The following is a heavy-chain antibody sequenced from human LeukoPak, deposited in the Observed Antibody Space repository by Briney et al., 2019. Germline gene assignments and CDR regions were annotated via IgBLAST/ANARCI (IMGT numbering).Heavy chain of an antibody. Sequence: GASVKVSCKVSGYTLTELSMHWVRQAPGKGLEWMGGFDPEDGETIYAQKFQGRVTMTEDTSTDTDYMELSSLRSEDTAVYYCATASETQSVRGVYYYYYMDVWGKGTTVTVSS. CDR1: GYTLTELS. J-gene: IGHJ6*03. V-gene: IGHV1-24*01. CDR3: ATASETQSVRGVYYYYYMDV. D-gene: IGHD3-10*01. CDR2: FDPEDGET.